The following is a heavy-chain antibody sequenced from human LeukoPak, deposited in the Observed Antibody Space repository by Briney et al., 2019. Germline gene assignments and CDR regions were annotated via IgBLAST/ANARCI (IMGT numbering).Heavy chain of an antibody. CDR2: ISYDGSNK. D-gene: IGHD3-9*01. CDR1: GFTFSSYG. V-gene: IGHV3-30*18. CDR3: AKLGFVLRYFDWLWGGAIDY. J-gene: IGHJ4*02. Sequence: GGSLRLSCAASGFTFSSYGMRWVRQAPGKGLEWVAVISYDGSNKYYADSVKGRFTISRDNSKNTLYLQMNSLRAEDTAVYYCAKLGFVLRYFDWLWGGAIDYWGQGTLVTVSS.